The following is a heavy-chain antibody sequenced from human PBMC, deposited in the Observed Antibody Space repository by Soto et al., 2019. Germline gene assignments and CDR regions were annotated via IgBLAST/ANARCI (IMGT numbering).Heavy chain of an antibody. J-gene: IGHJ4*02. Sequence: QVQLQESGPGLVKPSQTLSPTCTVSGGSISSGDYYWTWIRQPPGKGLEWIGYIYYSGYTYYNPSLKSRITISVDTSKNQFSLKLTSVTAADTAVYFCARGGNGYHILTGFSSHYWGQGTLVTVSS. CDR2: IYYSGYT. CDR1: GGSISSGDYY. CDR3: ARGGNGYHILTGFSSHY. D-gene: IGHD3-9*01. V-gene: IGHV4-30-4*01.